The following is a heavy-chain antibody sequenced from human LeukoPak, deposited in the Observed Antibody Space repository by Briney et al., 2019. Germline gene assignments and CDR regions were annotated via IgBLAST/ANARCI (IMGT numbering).Heavy chain of an antibody. CDR2: INQDGSTK. V-gene: IGHV3-7*01. CDR1: GFTFSSYW. J-gene: IGHJ6*02. CDR3: AKDLHYYTSDV. D-gene: IGHD3-22*01. Sequence: GGSLRLSCAASGFTFSSYWMHWVRQAPGKGLEWVATINQDGSTKNHVDSVKGRFTISRDNAKNSLSLQMNSLTVEDAAVYYCAKDLHYYTSDVWGQGTTVTVSS.